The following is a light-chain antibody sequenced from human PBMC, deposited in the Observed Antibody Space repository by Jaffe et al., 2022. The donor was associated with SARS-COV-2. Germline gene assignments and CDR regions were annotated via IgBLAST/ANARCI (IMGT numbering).Light chain of an antibody. CDR3: NSYASSTTV. V-gene: IGLV2-14*03. Sequence: QSALTQPASVSGSPGQSITISCTGTSSDVGGYDFVSWYQQHPGRAPKLIIFDVSNRPSGVSDRFSGSKSGNTASLTISGLQAEDEATYYCNSYASSTTVFGGGTKLSVL. J-gene: IGLJ3*02. CDR1: SSDVGGYDF. CDR2: DVS.